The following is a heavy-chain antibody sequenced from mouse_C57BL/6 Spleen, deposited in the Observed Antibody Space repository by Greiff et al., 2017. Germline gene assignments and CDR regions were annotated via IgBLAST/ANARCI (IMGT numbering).Heavy chain of an antibody. CDR3: ARYDGYYHYFDY. Sequence: EVKLMESGPELVKPGASVKIPCKASGYTFTDYNMDWVKQSHGKSLEWIGDINPNNGGTIYNQKFKGKATLTVDKSSSTAYMELRSLTSEDTAVYYCARYDGYYHYFDYWGQGTTLTVSS. CDR1: GYTFTDYN. J-gene: IGHJ2*01. CDR2: INPNNGGT. D-gene: IGHD2-3*01. V-gene: IGHV1-18*01.